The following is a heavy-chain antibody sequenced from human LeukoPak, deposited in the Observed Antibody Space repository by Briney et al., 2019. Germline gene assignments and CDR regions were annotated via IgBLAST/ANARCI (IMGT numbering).Heavy chain of an antibody. D-gene: IGHD3-10*01. V-gene: IGHV3-21*01. CDR3: ARGIAARWELLGALDI. CDR2: ISSSSSYI. Sequence: GGSLRLSCAASGVTFSSYNMNWVRQAPGKGLEWVSSISSSSSYIYYAHSVKGRFTISRDNAKKSLYLQMNSLRAEDTAVYYCARGIAARWELLGALDIWGQGTMVTVSS. J-gene: IGHJ3*02. CDR1: GVTFSSYN.